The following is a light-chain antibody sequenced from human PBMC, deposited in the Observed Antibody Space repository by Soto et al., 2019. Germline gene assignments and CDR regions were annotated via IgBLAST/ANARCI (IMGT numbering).Light chain of an antibody. Sequence: PLTQSPSSLSASVGDRFTITCRASQGISNNLAWYQQEPGKAPKLLIYDASTLQSVVPSRFSGSKSVTDFTLTISNLQPADFATYFCQHLHHYPLPFGRGTRVVIK. V-gene: IGKV1-9*01. CDR1: QGISNN. CDR3: QHLHHYPLP. J-gene: IGKJ4*01. CDR2: DAS.